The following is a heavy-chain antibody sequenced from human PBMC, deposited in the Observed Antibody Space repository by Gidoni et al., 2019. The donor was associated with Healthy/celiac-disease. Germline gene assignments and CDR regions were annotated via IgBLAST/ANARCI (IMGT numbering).Heavy chain of an antibody. V-gene: IGHV3-74*01. D-gene: IGHD3-9*01. J-gene: IGHJ4*02. CDR2: INSDGSST. Sequence: EVQLVESGGGLVQPGGSLRLSCAASGFTFSSYWMHWVRQAPGKGLVWVSRINSDGSSTSYADSVKGRFTISRDNAKNTLYLQMNSLRAEDTAVYYCAREGARYYDILTGYYPPPPFDYWGQGTLVTVSS. CDR3: AREGARYYDILTGYYPPPPFDY. CDR1: GFTFSSYW.